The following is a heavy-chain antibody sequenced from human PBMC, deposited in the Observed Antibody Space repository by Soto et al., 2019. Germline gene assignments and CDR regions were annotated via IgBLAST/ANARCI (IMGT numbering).Heavy chain of an antibody. CDR1: GFTFDDYA. J-gene: IGHJ4*02. CDR3: AKEGDIVVVPAAPTGYFDY. CDR2: ISWNSGSI. Sequence: QAGGSLRLSCAASGFTFDDYAMHWVRQAPGKGLEWVSGISWNSGSIGYADSVKGRFTISRDNAKNSLYLQMNSLRAEDTALYYCAKEGDIVVVPAAPTGYFDYWGQGTLVTVSS. V-gene: IGHV3-9*01. D-gene: IGHD2-2*01.